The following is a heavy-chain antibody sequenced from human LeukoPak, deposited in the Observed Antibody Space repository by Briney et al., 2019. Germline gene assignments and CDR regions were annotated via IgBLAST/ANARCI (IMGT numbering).Heavy chain of an antibody. J-gene: IGHJ4*02. D-gene: IGHD4/OR15-4a*01. CDR1: GFTFSSYG. CDR2: ISGSGDIT. V-gene: IGHV3-23*01. Sequence: GGSLRLSCAASGFTFSSYGMSWVRQAPGKGLEWVSVISGSGDITYYADSVKGRFTISRDNSKNTLYLQMNSLRAEDTAVYYCARGRSGYGAYYFDYWGQGTLVTVSS. CDR3: ARGRSGYGAYYFDY.